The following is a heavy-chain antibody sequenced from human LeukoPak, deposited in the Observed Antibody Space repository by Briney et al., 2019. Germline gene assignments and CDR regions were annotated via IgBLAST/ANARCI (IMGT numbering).Heavy chain of an antibody. Sequence: ASVKVSCKASGYTFTRYYMHWVRQAPGQGLEWMGIINPSGGSTSYAQKFQGRVTMTRDMSTSTVYMELSSLRSEDTAVYYCAREGSYYYDSSGYYPWGQGTLVTVSS. D-gene: IGHD3-22*01. CDR1: GYTFTRYY. CDR3: AREGSYYYDSSGYYP. J-gene: IGHJ5*02. V-gene: IGHV1-46*01. CDR2: INPSGGST.